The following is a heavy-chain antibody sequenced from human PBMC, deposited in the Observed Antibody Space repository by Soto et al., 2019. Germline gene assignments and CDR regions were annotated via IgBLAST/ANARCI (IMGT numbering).Heavy chain of an antibody. CDR2: IYHSGST. CDR3: VAERGPVLVYPDF. D-gene: IGHD6-19*01. J-gene: IGHJ1*01. Sequence: SETLSLTCAVSGYSISSGYYWGWIRQPPGKGLEWIGSIYHSGSTYYNPSLKSRVTMTRDTSSATVHMELSGLRPDDTGRYYCVAERGPVLVYPDFWGQGTQVTVSS. V-gene: IGHV4-38-2*01. CDR1: GYSISSGYY.